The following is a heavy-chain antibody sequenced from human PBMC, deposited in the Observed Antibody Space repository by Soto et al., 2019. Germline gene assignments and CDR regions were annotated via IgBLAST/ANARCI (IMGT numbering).Heavy chain of an antibody. CDR3: ARNPRIFSDPYYYYGMDV. D-gene: IGHD3-9*01. CDR1: GGSISSGGYY. CDR2: IYYSGST. Sequence: SETLSLTCTVSGGSISSGGYYWSWIRQHPGKGLEWIGDIYYSGSTYYNPSLKSRVTISVDTSKNHFSLKLSSVTAADTAVYYCARNPRIFSDPYYYYGMDVWGQGTTVTVSS. J-gene: IGHJ6*02. V-gene: IGHV4-31*03.